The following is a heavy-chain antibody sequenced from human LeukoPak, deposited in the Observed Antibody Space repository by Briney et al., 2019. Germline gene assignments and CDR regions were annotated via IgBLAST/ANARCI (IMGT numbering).Heavy chain of an antibody. CDR3: ARSGLYCSGGSCYDIHDWFDP. J-gene: IGHJ5*02. Sequence: SQTLSLTCTVSGGSISSGSYYWSWIRQPAGKGLEWIGRIYTSGSTNYNPSLKSRVTISVDTSKNQFSLKLSSVTAADTAVYYCARSGLYCSGGSCYDIHDWFDPWGQGTLVTVSS. CDR1: GGSISSGSYY. V-gene: IGHV4-61*02. CDR2: IYTSGST. D-gene: IGHD2-15*01.